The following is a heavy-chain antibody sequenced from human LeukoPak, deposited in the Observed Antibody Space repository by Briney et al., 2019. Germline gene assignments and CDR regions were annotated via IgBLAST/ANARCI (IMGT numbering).Heavy chain of an antibody. CDR1: GFTFSSYA. J-gene: IGHJ4*02. Sequence: GGSLRLSCAASGFTFSSYAMSWVRQAPGKGLEWVSAISGSGSTYYADSVKGRFTISRDNSKNTLYLQMNSLRAEDTAVYYCASTMVRGACDYWGQGTLVTVSS. CDR3: ASTMVRGACDY. V-gene: IGHV3-23*01. CDR2: ISGSGST. D-gene: IGHD3-10*01.